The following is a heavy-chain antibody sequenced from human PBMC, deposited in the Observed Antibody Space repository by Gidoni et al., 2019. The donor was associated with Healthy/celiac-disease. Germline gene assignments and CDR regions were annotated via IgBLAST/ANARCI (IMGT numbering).Heavy chain of an antibody. J-gene: IGHJ4*02. Sequence: QVQLQESGPGLVKPSETLSLTCAVSGYSISSGYYWGWIRQPPGKGLEWIGSIYHSGSTYYNPSLKSRVTISVDTSKNQFSLKLSSVTAADTAVYYCARGRDYVALYYFDYWGQGTLVTVSS. V-gene: IGHV4-38-2*01. CDR2: IYHSGST. CDR3: ARGRDYVALYYFDY. D-gene: IGHD4-17*01. CDR1: GYSISSGYY.